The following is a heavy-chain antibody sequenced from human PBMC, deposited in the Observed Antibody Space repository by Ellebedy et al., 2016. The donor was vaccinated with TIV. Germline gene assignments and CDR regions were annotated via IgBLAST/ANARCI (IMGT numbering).Heavy chain of an antibody. V-gene: IGHV3-23*01. CDR1: GFTFSSYF. Sequence: GGSLRLSCAASGFTFSSYFMHWVRQAPGKGLEWVSAISGSGGSTYYADSVRGRFTIFRDNSKNTLYLQLKSLRTEDTAVYYCARASFFDVDLSGWYFDLWGRGTLVTVSS. D-gene: IGHD3-16*02. J-gene: IGHJ2*01. CDR2: ISGSGGST. CDR3: ARASFFDVDLSGWYFDL.